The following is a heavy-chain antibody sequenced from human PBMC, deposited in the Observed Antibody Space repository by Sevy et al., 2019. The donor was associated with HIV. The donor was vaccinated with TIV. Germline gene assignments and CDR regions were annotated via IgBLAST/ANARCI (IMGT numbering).Heavy chain of an antibody. CDR2: IYPSGST. CDR3: ARHIRNYYDYYYMDV. J-gene: IGHJ6*03. Sequence: SETLSLTCTVSGDSISSYYWRWIRQPAGKGLEWIGRIYPSGSTNYNPSLKSRVTMSLDTSKNQFSLKLNSLTAADTAVYYCARHIRNYYDYYYMDVWGKGTTVTVSS. D-gene: IGHD1-7*01. CDR1: GDSISSYY. V-gene: IGHV4-4*07.